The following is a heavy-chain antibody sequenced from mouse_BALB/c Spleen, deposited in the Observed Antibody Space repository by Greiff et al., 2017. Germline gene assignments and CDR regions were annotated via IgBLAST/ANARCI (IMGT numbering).Heavy chain of an antibody. J-gene: IGHJ3*01. D-gene: IGHD2-4*01. CDR2: IWGGGST. CDR3: ASYYDYDDWFAY. Sequence: QVQLKESGPGLVAPSQSLSITCTVSGFSLSRYSVHWVRQPPGKGLEWLGMIWGGGSTDYNSALKSRLSISKDNSKSQVFLKMNSLQTDDTAMYYCASYYDYDDWFAYWGQGTLVTVSA. CDR1: GFSLSRYS. V-gene: IGHV2-6-4*01.